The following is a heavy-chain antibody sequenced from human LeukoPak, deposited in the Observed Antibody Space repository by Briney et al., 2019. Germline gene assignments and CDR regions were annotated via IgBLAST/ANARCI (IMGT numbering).Heavy chain of an antibody. CDR1: GFTFSRYA. CDR3: AKGRSFGFYDSSGYYPDAFDI. D-gene: IGHD3-22*01. Sequence: TRGSLRLSCATSGFTFSRYAMSWVRQAPGKGLEGVSAICGSGGSTYYADSVKGRFTISRDNSKNTLYLQMNSLRAEDTAVYYCAKGRSFGFYDSSGYYPDAFDIWGQGTMVTVSS. J-gene: IGHJ3*02. CDR2: ICGSGGST. V-gene: IGHV3-23*01.